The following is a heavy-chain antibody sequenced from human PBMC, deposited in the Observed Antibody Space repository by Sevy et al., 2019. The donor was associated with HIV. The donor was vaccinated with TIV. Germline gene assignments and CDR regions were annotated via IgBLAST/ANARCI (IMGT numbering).Heavy chain of an antibody. V-gene: IGHV3-15*01. D-gene: IGHD1-26*01. CDR2: IKSKTDGGTK. Sequence: GGSLRLSCAASGFTFSNAWMSWVRQAPGKGLEWVGRIKSKTDGGTKDYAAPVKGRFTISRDDSKNTLYLQMNSLKTEDTAVYYCTTDFRQVGVGATTHYYYYMDVWGKGTTVTVSS. CDR1: GFTFSNAW. CDR3: TTDFRQVGVGATTHYYYYMDV. J-gene: IGHJ6*03.